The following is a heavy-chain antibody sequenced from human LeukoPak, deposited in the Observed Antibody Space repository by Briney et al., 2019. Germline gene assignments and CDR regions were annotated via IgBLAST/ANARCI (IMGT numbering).Heavy chain of an antibody. CDR3: AKDRYDSSGYYSLSRSYFDY. CDR1: GFTFDDYA. CDR2: ISWNSGSI. V-gene: IGHV3-9*01. D-gene: IGHD3-22*01. Sequence: GRSLRLSCAASGFTFDDYAMHWVRQAPGKGLEWVSGISWNSGSIGYADSVKGRFTISRDNSKNTLYLQMNSLRAEDTAVYYCAKDRYDSSGYYSLSRSYFDYWGQGTLVTVSS. J-gene: IGHJ4*02.